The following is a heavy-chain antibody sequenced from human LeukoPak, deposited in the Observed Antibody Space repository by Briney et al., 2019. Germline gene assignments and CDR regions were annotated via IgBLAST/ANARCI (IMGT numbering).Heavy chain of an antibody. V-gene: IGHV3-33*01. J-gene: IGHJ5*02. CDR2: IWYDGSNK. CDR1: GFTFSSYG. D-gene: IGHD6-25*01. Sequence: GRSLRLSCAASGFTFSSYGMHWVRQAPGKGLEWVAVIWYDGSNKYYADSVKGRFTISRDNSKNTLYLQMNSLRAEDTAVYYCARRGGGYSSENGFDPWGQGTLVTVSS. CDR3: ARRGGGYSSENGFDP.